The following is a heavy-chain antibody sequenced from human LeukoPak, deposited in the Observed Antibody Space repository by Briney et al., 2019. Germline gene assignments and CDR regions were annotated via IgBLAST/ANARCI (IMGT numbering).Heavy chain of an antibody. CDR2: ISGGGGNT. D-gene: IGHD3-22*01. V-gene: IGHV3-23*01. J-gene: IGHJ5*02. Sequence: PGGSLRLSCAASGFTFSTYAMNWVRQAPGKGLEWVSAISGGGGNTYYADSVKSRFTISRDNSKNTLYLQMNSLRAEDTAIYYCAKDPNYYDSIGPSGPWGQGTLVTVSS. CDR1: GFTFSTYA. CDR3: AKDPNYYDSIGPSGP.